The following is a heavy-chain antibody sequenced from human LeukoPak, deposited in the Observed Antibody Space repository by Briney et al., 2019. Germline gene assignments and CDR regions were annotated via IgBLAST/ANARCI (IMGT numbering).Heavy chain of an antibody. CDR1: GYTCSSSD. CDR3: ARGNIAVPGTPYSFEY. Sequence: GSVTVSCMASGYTCSSSDINWVRQAPGQGLEWVGWMNPNSGNTYYAQRFQGRVTMTTDTSISTAYMEVSSLRAEDTGVYYLARGNIAVPGTPYSFEYWGQGTLVTVSS. D-gene: IGHD6-19*01. V-gene: IGHV1-8*01. J-gene: IGHJ4*02. CDR2: MNPNSGNT.